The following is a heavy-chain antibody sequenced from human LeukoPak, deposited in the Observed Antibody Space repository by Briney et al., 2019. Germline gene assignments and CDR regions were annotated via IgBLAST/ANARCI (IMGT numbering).Heavy chain of an antibody. D-gene: IGHD3-16*02. V-gene: IGHV3-13*01. J-gene: IGHJ4*02. CDR3: ARDLGFTFGGVIVRDC. CDR1: GFTFSSYD. Sequence: GGSLRLSCAASGFTFSSYDMHWVRQATGKGLEWVSAIGTAGDTYYPGSVKGRFTISRENAKNSLYLQMNSLRAGDTAVYYCARDLGFTFGGVIVRDCWGQGTLVTVSS. CDR2: IGTAGDT.